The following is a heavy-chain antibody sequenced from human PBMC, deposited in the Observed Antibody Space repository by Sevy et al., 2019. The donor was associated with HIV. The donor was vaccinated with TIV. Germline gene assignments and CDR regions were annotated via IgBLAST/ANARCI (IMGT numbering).Heavy chain of an antibody. Sequence: GGSLRLSCAASGFTFDDYAMHWVRQAPGKGLEWVANIKQHGREKYHVDSVKGRFTISRDNAKNSLYLQMNSLRAEDTAVYHCARVFSLGGYDYVWGSSFDYWGQGTLVTVSS. CDR2: IKQHGREK. D-gene: IGHD3-16*01. V-gene: IGHV3-7*01. CDR3: ARVFSLGGYDYVWGSSFDY. CDR1: GFTFDDYA. J-gene: IGHJ4*02.